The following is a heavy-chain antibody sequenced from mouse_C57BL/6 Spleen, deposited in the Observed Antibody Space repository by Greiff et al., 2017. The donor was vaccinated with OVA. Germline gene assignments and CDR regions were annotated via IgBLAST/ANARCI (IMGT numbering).Heavy chain of an antibody. D-gene: IGHD2-3*01. Sequence: EVQLVESGPGMVKPSQSLSLTCTVTGYSITSGYDWHWIRHFPGNKLEWMGYISYSGSTNYNPSLKSRISITHDTSKNHFFLKLNSVTTEDTATYYCARKDDGYLWYFDVWGTGTTVTVSS. CDR1: GYSITSGYD. V-gene: IGHV3-1*01. J-gene: IGHJ1*03. CDR2: ISYSGST. CDR3: ARKDDGYLWYFDV.